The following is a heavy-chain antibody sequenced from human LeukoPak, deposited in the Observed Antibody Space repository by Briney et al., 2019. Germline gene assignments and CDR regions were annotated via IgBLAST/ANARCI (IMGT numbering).Heavy chain of an antibody. Sequence: GGSVRLSCAASGFTFSSYAMSWVRQAPGKGLEWVSSISGSDGSTYYADSVKGRFTISRDNSKNTLYLQLNSQRAEDTAIYYCAKRTYRDSGGYLGSSGYWGQGTLVTVSS. CDR2: ISGSDGST. D-gene: IGHD3-22*01. J-gene: IGHJ4*02. CDR3: AKRTYRDSGGYLGSSGY. CDR1: GFTFSSYA. V-gene: IGHV3-23*01.